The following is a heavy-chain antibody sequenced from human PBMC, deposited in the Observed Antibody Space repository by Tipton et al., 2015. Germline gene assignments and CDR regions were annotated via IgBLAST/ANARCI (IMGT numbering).Heavy chain of an antibody. Sequence: TLSLTCTVSGGSFSDYYWSWIRQPPGKGLEWIGYISYSGSTHYNPSLKSRVTMSRDTSKNQFSLKLTSVTAADTAVYYCACQDYDSLTRDYQTVDYWGQGTLVTVSS. CDR1: GGSFSDYY. CDR3: ACQDYDSLTRDYQTVDY. J-gene: IGHJ4*02. V-gene: IGHV4-59*08. D-gene: IGHD3-9*01. CDR2: ISYSGST.